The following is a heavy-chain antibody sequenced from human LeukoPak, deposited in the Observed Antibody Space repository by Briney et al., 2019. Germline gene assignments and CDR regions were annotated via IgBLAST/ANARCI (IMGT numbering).Heavy chain of an antibody. J-gene: IGHJ2*01. V-gene: IGHV4-39*01. Sequence: SETLSLTCTVSGGSITTSSYYWGWIRQPPGKGLEWIGIIYSGSTYYNPSLKGRVTISVDTSKNQFSLKLSSVTAPDTAVYYCARAFRARYFDLWGRGTLVTVSS. D-gene: IGHD2/OR15-2a*01. CDR3: ARAFRARYFDL. CDR1: GGSITTSSYY. CDR2: IYSGST.